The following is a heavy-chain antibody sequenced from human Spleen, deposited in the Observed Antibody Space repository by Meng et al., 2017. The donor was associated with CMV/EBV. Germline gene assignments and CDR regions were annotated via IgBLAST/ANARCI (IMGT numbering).Heavy chain of an antibody. CDR2: IYPGDSDT. V-gene: IGHV5-51*01. Sequence: GESLKISCKGSGYTFTSYWIGWVRQMPGKGLEWMGIIYPGDSDTRYSPSFQGQVTISADNSISTAYLQWSSLKASDTAMYYCARTDYFWCRPSFDIWGQGTTVTVSS. J-gene: IGHJ6*02. D-gene: IGHD3-3*01. CDR3: ARTDYFWCRPSFDI. CDR1: GYTFTSYW.